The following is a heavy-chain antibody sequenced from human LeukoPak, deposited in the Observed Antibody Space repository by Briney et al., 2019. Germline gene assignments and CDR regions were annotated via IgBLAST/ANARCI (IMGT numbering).Heavy chain of an antibody. CDR3: ARDPTAVAGIDAFDI. V-gene: IGHV1-69*04. Sequence: GASVKVSCKASGGTFSSYTISWVRQAPGQGLEWMGRITPILGIANYAQKFQGRVTITADKSTSTAYMELSSLRSEDTAVYYCARDPTAVAGIDAFDIWGQGTMVTVSS. D-gene: IGHD6-19*01. CDR2: ITPILGIA. J-gene: IGHJ3*02. CDR1: GGTFSSYT.